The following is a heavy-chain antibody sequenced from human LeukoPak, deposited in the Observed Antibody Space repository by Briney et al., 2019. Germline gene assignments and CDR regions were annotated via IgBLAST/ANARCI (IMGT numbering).Heavy chain of an antibody. Sequence: LPGGSLRLSCAASGFTFDDYAMHWVRQAPGKGLEWVSLISWDGGSTYYADSVKGRFTISRDNSKNSLYLQMNSLRAEDTALYYCAKDGRRYCSGGIRACWFDPWGQGTLVTVSS. CDR1: GFTFDDYA. V-gene: IGHV3-43D*03. CDR2: ISWDGGST. D-gene: IGHD2-15*01. CDR3: AKDGRRYCSGGIRACWFDP. J-gene: IGHJ5*02.